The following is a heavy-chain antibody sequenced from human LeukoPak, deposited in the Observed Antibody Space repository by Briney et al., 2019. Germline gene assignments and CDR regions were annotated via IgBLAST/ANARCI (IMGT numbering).Heavy chain of an antibody. CDR1: GYSISSGYY. J-gene: IGHJ4*02. D-gene: IGHD6-6*01. CDR3: ARHRGSSSSGYLFDY. CDR2: IYHSGGT. Sequence: ASETLSLTCAVSGYSISSGYYWGWIRQPPGKGLEWIGSIYHSGGTYYNPSLKSRVTISVDTSKNQFSLKLSSVTAADTAVYYCARHRGSSSSGYLFDYWGQGTLVTVSS. V-gene: IGHV4-38-2*01.